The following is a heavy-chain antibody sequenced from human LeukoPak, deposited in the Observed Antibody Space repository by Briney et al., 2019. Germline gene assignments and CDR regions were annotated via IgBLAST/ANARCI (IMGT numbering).Heavy chain of an antibody. J-gene: IGHJ4*02. V-gene: IGHV4-4*07. D-gene: IGHD1-7*01. CDR2: IYTSGST. Sequence: SETLSLTCTVSGGSISSYYWSWIRQPAGKGLELIGRIYTSGSTNYNPSLKSRVTMSVDTSKNQFSLKLSSVTAADTAVYYCARDSPYNWNYEPAINLFDYWGQGTLVTVSS. CDR3: ARDSPYNWNYEPAINLFDY. CDR1: GGSISSYY.